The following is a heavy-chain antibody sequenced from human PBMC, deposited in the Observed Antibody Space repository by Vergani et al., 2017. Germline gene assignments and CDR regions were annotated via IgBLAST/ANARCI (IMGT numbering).Heavy chain of an antibody. CDR2: IYYSGST. J-gene: IGHJ4*02. CDR3: ARDVVTLRAFDY. V-gene: IGHV4-39*07. D-gene: IGHD4-23*01. CDR1: GGSISSSSYY. Sequence: QLQLQESGPGLVKPSETLSLTCTVSGGSISSSSYYWGWIRQPPGKGLEWIGSIYYSGSTYYNPSLKSRVTISVDTSKNQFSLKLSSVTAADTAVYYWARDVVTLRAFDYWGQGTLVTVSS.